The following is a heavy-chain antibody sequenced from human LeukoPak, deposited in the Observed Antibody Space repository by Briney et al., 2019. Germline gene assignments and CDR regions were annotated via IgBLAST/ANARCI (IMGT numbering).Heavy chain of an antibody. D-gene: IGHD5-18*01. CDR3: ARRYAPASYGDDYFDY. J-gene: IGHJ4*02. CDR2: IYYSGST. V-gene: IGHV4-39*01. Sequence: SETLSLACTVSGGSISSSSYYWGWIRQPPGKGLEWIGSIYYSGSTYYNPSLKSRVTISVDTSKNQFSLKLSSVTAADTAVYYCARRYAPASYGDDYFDYWGQGTLGTVSS. CDR1: GGSISSSSYY.